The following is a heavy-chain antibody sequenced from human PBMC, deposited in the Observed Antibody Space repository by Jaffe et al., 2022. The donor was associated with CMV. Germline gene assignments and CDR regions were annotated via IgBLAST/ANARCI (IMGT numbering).Heavy chain of an antibody. CDR2: ISAYNGNT. CDR3: ARDLCGLRYFDWLRSGRVGDCYPYYFDY. Sequence: QVQLVQSGAEVKKPGASVKVSCKASGYTFTSYGISWVRQAPGQGLEWMGWISAYNGNTNYAQKLQGRVTMTTDTSTSTAYMELRSLRSDDTAVYYCARDLCGLRYFDWLRSGRVGDCYPYYFDYWGQGTLVTVSS. CDR1: GYTFTSYG. J-gene: IGHJ4*02. D-gene: IGHD3-9*01. V-gene: IGHV1-18*04.